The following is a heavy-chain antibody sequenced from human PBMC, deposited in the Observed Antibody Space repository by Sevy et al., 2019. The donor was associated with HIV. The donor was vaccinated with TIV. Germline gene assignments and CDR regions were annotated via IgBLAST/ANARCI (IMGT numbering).Heavy chain of an antibody. CDR3: AREGYQWLGQRNYFDY. J-gene: IGHJ4*02. CDR2: IIPILGIA. CDR1: GGTFSSYA. Sequence: ASVKVSCKASGGTFSSYAISWVRQAPGQGLEWMGRIIPILGIANYAQKFQGRVTITADKSTSTAYMGLSSLRSEDTAVYYCAREGYQWLGQRNYFDYWGQGTLVTVSS. V-gene: IGHV1-69*04. D-gene: IGHD5-12*01.